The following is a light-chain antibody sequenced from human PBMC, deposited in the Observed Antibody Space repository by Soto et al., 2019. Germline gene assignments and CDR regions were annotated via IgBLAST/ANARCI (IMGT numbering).Light chain of an antibody. CDR2: DVS. CDR3: SSYTSSSTDV. CDR1: SSDVGGYNY. J-gene: IGLJ1*01. Sequence: QSALTQPASVSGAPGQSIALSCTGTSSDVGGYNYVSWYQHHPGKAPKLMVYDVSNRPSGVSNRFSGSKSGNTASLTISGLQAEDEADYYCSSYTSSSTDVFGTGTKLTVL. V-gene: IGLV2-14*03.